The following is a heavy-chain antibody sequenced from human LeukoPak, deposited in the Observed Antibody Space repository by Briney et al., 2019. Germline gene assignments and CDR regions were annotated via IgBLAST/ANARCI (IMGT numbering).Heavy chain of an antibody. Sequence: ASVKVSCKASGYTFTGYHLHWVRQAPGQGLEWMGWINPNTGGTNYAQRFQARVTMTRDTSISTAYIEVNRLRSDDTAMYYCARGYCTGGSCSGAWFDPWGQGTLVAVSS. CDR2: INPNTGGT. V-gene: IGHV1-2*02. CDR1: GYTFTGYH. CDR3: ARGYCTGGSCSGAWFDP. J-gene: IGHJ5*02. D-gene: IGHD2-15*01.